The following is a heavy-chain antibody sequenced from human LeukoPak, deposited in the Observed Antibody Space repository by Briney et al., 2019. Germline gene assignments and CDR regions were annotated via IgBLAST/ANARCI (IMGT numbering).Heavy chain of an antibody. D-gene: IGHD3-22*01. CDR3: ARDRNYYDSSGYQKAFDY. J-gene: IGHJ4*02. Sequence: GASVKVSCKASGYTFTGYYMHWVRQAPGQGLEWMGWINPNSGGTNCAQKFQGRVTMTRDTSISTAYMELSRLRSDDTAVYYCARDRNYYDSSGYQKAFDYWGQGTLVTVSS. V-gene: IGHV1-2*02. CDR2: INPNSGGT. CDR1: GYTFTGYY.